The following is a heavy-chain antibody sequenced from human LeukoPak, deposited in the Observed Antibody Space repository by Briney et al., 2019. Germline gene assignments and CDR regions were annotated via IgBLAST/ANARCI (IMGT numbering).Heavy chain of an antibody. J-gene: IGHJ4*02. Sequence: GGTLRLSCAASGFTFSSYGMSWVRQAPGKGLEWVSSISGSGVSTYYADPVKGRFTISRDNSKNTLYLQMNSLRADDTAVYYCAKVVGIGGQGTLVTVSS. CDR2: ISGSGVST. V-gene: IGHV3-23*01. CDR3: AKVVGI. CDR1: GFTFSSYG.